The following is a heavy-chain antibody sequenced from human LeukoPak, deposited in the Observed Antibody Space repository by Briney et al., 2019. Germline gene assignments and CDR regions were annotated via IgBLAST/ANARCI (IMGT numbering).Heavy chain of an antibody. V-gene: IGHV3-21*01. CDR2: ISSSSSYI. CDR3: AKQSRPYDSSGWDAFDI. CDR1: GFTFSSYS. Sequence: GGSLRLSCAASGFTFSSYSMNWVRQAPGKGLEWVSSISSSSSYIYYADSVKGRFTISRDNSKNTLYLQMNSLRAEDTAVYYCAKQSRPYDSSGWDAFDIWGQGTMVTVSS. D-gene: IGHD3-22*01. J-gene: IGHJ3*02.